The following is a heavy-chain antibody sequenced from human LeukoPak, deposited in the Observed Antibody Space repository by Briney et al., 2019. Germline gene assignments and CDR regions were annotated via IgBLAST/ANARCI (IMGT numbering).Heavy chain of an antibody. J-gene: IGHJ4*02. D-gene: IGHD3-22*01. CDR3: ARRYYYDSSGYLYYFDY. CDR1: GYSFTSYW. CDR2: IYPGDSDT. Sequence: GESLKISCKGSGYSFTSYWIGWVRQMLGKGLEWMGIIYPGDSDTRYSPSFQGQVTISADKSISTAYLQWSSLKASDTAMYYCARRYYYDSSGYLYYFDYWGQGTLVTVSS. V-gene: IGHV5-51*01.